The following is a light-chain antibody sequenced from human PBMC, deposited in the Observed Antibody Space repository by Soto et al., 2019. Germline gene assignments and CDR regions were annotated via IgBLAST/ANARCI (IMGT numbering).Light chain of an antibody. CDR1: QSINNN. CDR2: GAS. J-gene: IGKJ1*01. CDR3: QQYNYWHRT. V-gene: IGKV3-15*01. Sequence: DIVMTQSPATLSVSPGERATLSCRASQSINNNLAWYQQRPGQAPRLLMYGASTRATGIPARFSGSGSGTDFTLAISSLQSEDFAVYYCQQYNYWHRTFGQGTKVQIK.